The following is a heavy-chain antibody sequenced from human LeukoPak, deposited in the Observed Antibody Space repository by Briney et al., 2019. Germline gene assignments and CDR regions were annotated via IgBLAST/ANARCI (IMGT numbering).Heavy chain of an antibody. CDR3: ARDSLPYYDSSGYRLTPFDY. J-gene: IGHJ4*02. Sequence: PGGSLRLSCAASGFTFSSYRMHWVRQAPGKGLEWVAVIWYDGSNKYYADSVKGRFTISRDNSKNTLYLQMNSLRAEDTAVCYCARDSLPYYDSSGYRLTPFDYWGQGTLVTVSS. V-gene: IGHV3-33*01. CDR1: GFTFSSYR. D-gene: IGHD3-22*01. CDR2: IWYDGSNK.